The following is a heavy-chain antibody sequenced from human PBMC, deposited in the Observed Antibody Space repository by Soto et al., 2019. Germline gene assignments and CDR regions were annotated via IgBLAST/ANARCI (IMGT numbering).Heavy chain of an antibody. CDR2: ISDRGIST. J-gene: IGHJ4*02. V-gene: IGHV3-23*01. CDR3: AKGRRWEIPLAH. CDR1: GFTFSNYA. Sequence: PGGSLRLSCAGSGFTFSNYAMSWVRQAPGKGLEWVSAISDRGISTYYADFVKGRFTISKDNSKNTLYLQMNNLRAEDTAVYYCAKGRRWEIPLAHWGQGTLVTVSS. D-gene: IGHD1-26*01.